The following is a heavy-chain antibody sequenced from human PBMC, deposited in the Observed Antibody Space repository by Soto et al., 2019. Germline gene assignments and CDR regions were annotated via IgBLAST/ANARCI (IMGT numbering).Heavy chain of an antibody. J-gene: IGHJ6*02. CDR3: ARERRLGIDGMDV. CDR2: MNRNSGNT. D-gene: IGHD7-27*01. Sequence: ASLKVSCKASGYTFTSDDITWGQQTTGQGPEWMGWMNRNSGNTGYAQKFQGRVTMTWNTSISTAYMELSSLSSEDTAVYYCARERRLGIDGMDVWGQGTKVTSP. CDR1: GYTFTSDD. V-gene: IGHV1-8*01.